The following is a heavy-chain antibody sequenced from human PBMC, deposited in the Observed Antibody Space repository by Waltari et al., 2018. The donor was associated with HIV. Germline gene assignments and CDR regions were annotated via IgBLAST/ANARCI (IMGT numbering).Heavy chain of an antibody. CDR2: ISYDGGNQ. CDR3: ASFYDYVRGSYRTDY. J-gene: IGHJ4*02. Sequence: QVQLVESGGGVVQPGRSLRLSCAASGFSFDNYAMLWVRQAPGKGLEWVALISYDGGNQNYADSVKGRFAISRDKSKSTLYLQMSSLRAEDTAVYYCASFYDYVRGSYRTDYWGQGTLVTVSS. V-gene: IGHV3-30*03. D-gene: IGHD3-16*02. CDR1: GFSFDNYA.